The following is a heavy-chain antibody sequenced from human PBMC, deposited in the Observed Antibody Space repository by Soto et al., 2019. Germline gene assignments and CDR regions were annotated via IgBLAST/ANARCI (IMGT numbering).Heavy chain of an antibody. J-gene: IGHJ3*02. Sequence: GGSLRLSCAASDFTFSGYWMHWVRQAPGKGLAWVSRINGDGSDTTYADSVKGRFTVPRDNAKKTLYLQMDGLITDDTAIYYCARSRNAFDIWGQGTMVTVSS. CDR1: DFTFSGYW. D-gene: IGHD6-6*01. CDR3: ARSRNAFDI. V-gene: IGHV3-74*01. CDR2: INGDGSDT.